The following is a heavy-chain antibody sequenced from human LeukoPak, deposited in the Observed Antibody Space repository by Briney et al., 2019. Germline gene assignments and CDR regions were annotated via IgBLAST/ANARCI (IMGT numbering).Heavy chain of an antibody. Sequence: PSETLSLTCTVSGGSISSYYWSWIRQPPGKGLEWIGYIYYSGSTNYNPSLKSRVTISVDTSKNQFSQKLSSVTAADTAVYYCARLPAYSSSSGAFDYWGQGTLVTVSS. J-gene: IGHJ4*02. CDR3: ARLPAYSSSSGAFDY. D-gene: IGHD6-6*01. CDR1: GGSISSYY. CDR2: IYYSGST. V-gene: IGHV4-59*08.